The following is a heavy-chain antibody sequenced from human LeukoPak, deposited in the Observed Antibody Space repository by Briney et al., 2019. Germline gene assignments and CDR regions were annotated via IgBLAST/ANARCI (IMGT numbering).Heavy chain of an antibody. D-gene: IGHD6-6*01. V-gene: IGHV1-2*06. CDR3: ARDGRRGYSSSSGDY. CDR2: INPNSGGT. J-gene: IGHJ4*02. Sequence: ASVKVSCKATGYTFTSHYMHWVRQAPGQGLEWMGRINPNSGGTNYAQKFQGRVTMTRDTSISTAYMELSRLRSDDTAVYYCARDGRRGYSSSSGDYWGQGTLVTVSS. CDR1: GYTFTSHY.